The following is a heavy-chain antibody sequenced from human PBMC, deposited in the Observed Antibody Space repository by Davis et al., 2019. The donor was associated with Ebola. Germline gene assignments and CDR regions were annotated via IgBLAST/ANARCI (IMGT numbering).Heavy chain of an antibody. Sequence: GGSLRLSCAASGFTFSDYYMSWIRQAPGKGLEWVSYISSSSSYTNYADSVKGRFTISRDNAKNSLYLQMTSLRAEDTAVYYCARDSLVFGVVITLGGMDVWGQGTTVTVSS. CDR3: ARDSLVFGVVITLGGMDV. CDR1: GFTFSDYY. J-gene: IGHJ6*02. D-gene: IGHD3-3*01. V-gene: IGHV3-11*06. CDR2: ISSSSSYT.